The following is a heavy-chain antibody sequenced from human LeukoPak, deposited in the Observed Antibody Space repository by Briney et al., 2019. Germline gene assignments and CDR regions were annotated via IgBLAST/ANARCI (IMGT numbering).Heavy chain of an antibody. CDR2: IWYDGSNK. CDR1: GFTFSSYG. V-gene: IGHV3-33*01. Sequence: GGSLRLSCAASGFTFSSYGMHWVRQAPGKGLEWVAVIWYDGSNKYYADSVKGRFTISRDNSKNTLYLQMNSLRAEDTAVYYCARGGTYSIASSFDYWGQGTLVTVSS. D-gene: IGHD6-6*01. CDR3: ARGGTYSIASSFDY. J-gene: IGHJ4*02.